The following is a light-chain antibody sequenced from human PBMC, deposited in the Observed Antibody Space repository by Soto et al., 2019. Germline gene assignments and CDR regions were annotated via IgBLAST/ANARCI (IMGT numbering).Light chain of an antibody. V-gene: IGKV3-11*01. CDR3: QLRSNWPMYT. CDR2: DAS. CDR1: QSVSSY. Sequence: EIVLTQSPATLSLSPGERATLSCRASQSVSSYLAWYQQKPGQAPRLLSYDASNRATGIPARFSGSGSGTNVTLTISSLEPEDFAVYYCQLRSNWPMYTFGEGNKLEIK. J-gene: IGKJ2*01.